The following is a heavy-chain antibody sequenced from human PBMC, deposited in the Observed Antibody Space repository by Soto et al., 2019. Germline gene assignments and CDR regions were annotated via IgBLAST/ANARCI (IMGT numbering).Heavy chain of an antibody. V-gene: IGHV3-23*01. CDR1: GFTFSSYA. J-gene: IGHJ4*02. CDR2: ISGSGVTT. CDR3: AKAVSASIRYFDY. D-gene: IGHD1-26*01. Sequence: EVQLLESGGGLVQPGGSLRLSCAASGFTFSSYAMSWVRQAPGKGLEWVSLISGSGVTTYYADSVKGRFTISRDNSKNTLYLQMNSLRAEDTAVYYCAKAVSASIRYFDYWGQGTLVTVSS.